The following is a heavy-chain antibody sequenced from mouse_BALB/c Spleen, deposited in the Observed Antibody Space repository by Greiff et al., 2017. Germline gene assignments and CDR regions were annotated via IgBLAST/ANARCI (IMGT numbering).Heavy chain of an antibody. D-gene: IGHD1-1*01. CDR2: IYPGDGST. CDR3: ARRGYGSLYWYFDV. V-gene: IGHV1S56*01. Sequence: QVQLQQPGAELVKPGASVKLSCKASGYTFTSYDINWVKQRPGQGLEWIGWIYPGDGSTKYNEKFKGKATLTADKSSSTAYMQLSSLTSENSAVYFCARRGYGSLYWYFDVWGAGTTVTVSS. J-gene: IGHJ1*01. CDR1: GYTFTSYD.